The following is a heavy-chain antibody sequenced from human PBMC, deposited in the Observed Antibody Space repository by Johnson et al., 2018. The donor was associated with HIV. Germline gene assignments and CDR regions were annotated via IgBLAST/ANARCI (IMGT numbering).Heavy chain of an antibody. Sequence: VQLVESGGGLVQPGGSLRLSCAASGFSLSSYAMTWVRQAPGKGLEWVSVISWNSGSIDYADSVKGRFTISRDNAKNSLYLQMNSLRAEDTAVYYCAKWSSSWTDAFDIWGQGTMVTVSS. V-gene: IGHV3-9*01. CDR1: GFSLSSYA. J-gene: IGHJ3*02. CDR3: AKWSSSWTDAFDI. CDR2: ISWNSGSI. D-gene: IGHD6-13*01.